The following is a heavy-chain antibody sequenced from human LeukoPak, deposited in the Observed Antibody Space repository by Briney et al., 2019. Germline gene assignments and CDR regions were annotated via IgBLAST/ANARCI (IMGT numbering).Heavy chain of an antibody. J-gene: IGHJ3*02. CDR3: ARVGGAAAGGGAFDT. V-gene: IGHV1-69*06. D-gene: IGHD6-13*01. CDR1: GGTFSSYA. Sequence: GASVKVSCKASGGTFSSYAISWVRQAPGQGLEWMGGIIPIFGTANYAQKFQGRVTITADKSTSTAYMELSSLRSEDTAVYYCARVGGAAAGGGAFDTWGQGTMVTVSS. CDR2: IIPIFGTA.